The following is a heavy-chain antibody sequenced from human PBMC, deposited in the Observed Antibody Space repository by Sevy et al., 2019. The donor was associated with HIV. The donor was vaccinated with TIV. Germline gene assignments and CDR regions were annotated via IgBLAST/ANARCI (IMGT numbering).Heavy chain of an antibody. J-gene: IGHJ3*02. Sequence: SETLSLTCSVSGASISSTIYYWAWIRQSPGKGLEWFGSIHHSGSTYYNLSLKSRVTISVDTSKNQFSLKLNSVTAAETAVYYCANHGSHYFDNSGYGEAFDIWGQGTKVTVSS. V-gene: IGHV4-39*01. D-gene: IGHD3-22*01. CDR2: IHHSGST. CDR3: ANHGSHYFDNSGYGEAFDI. CDR1: GASISSTIYY.